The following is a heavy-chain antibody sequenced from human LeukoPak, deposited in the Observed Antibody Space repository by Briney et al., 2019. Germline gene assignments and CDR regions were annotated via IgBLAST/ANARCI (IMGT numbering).Heavy chain of an antibody. V-gene: IGHV1-69*13. Sequence: PSASVKVSCKASGGTFSSYAISWVRQAPGQGLEWMGGIIPIFGTANYAQKFQGRVTITADESTSTAYMELSSLRSDDTAVFYCARGPSGSYYLPDDYWGQGTLVTVSS. CDR3: ARGPSGSYYLPDDY. J-gene: IGHJ4*02. CDR2: IIPIFGTA. D-gene: IGHD1-26*01. CDR1: GGTFSSYA.